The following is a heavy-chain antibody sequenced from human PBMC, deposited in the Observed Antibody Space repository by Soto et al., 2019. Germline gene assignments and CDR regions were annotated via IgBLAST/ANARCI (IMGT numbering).Heavy chain of an antibody. CDR1: GGSISSHY. CDR3: ARRRSTPTFFDV. CDR2: IYYSGST. Sequence: SETLSLTCTVSGGSISSHYWSWVRQSPGKGLEWIGHIYYSGSTNYNPSLKSRVTISVDTSKNQFSLKLSSVTAADTAVYYCARRRSTPTFFDVWGQGTMVTVSS. D-gene: IGHD1-26*01. V-gene: IGHV4-59*11. J-gene: IGHJ3*01.